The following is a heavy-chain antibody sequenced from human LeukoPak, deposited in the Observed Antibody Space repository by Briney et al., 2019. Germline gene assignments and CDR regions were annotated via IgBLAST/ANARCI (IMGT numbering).Heavy chain of an antibody. Sequence: GESLKISCKGSGYSFSNNWIAWVRQMPGKGLEWMGVIYPSDSDTRYSPSFRGQVSISADKSVNTAFLQWSGLKASDTATYYCARGYCSTNSCYKFDYWGHGTLVTVSS. D-gene: IGHD2-2*02. CDR3: ARGYCSTNSCYKFDY. CDR1: GYSFSNNW. CDR2: IYPSDSDT. J-gene: IGHJ4*01. V-gene: IGHV5-51*01.